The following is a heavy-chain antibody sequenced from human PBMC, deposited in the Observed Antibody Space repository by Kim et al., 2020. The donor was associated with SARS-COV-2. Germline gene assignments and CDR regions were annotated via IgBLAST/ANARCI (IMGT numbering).Heavy chain of an antibody. CDR3: AKEPLSGNWNYGYYFDY. Sequence: VKGRFTISRDNSKNTLYLQMNSLRAEDMAVYYCAKEPLSGNWNYGYYFDYWGQGTLVTVSS. J-gene: IGHJ4*02. V-gene: IGHV3-23*01. D-gene: IGHD1-7*01.